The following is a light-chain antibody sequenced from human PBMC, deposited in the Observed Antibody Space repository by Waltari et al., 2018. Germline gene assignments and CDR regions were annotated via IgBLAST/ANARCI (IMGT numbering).Light chain of an antibody. V-gene: IGLV2-14*01. J-gene: IGLJ3*02. CDR1: SSDVGGYNY. CDR2: DVS. CDR3: SSYTSSSTWV. Sequence: QSALTQPASVSGSPGQSLTISCTGTSSDVGGYNYVSWYQQHPGKAPKLMIYDVSKRPSGCSNRCSGAKSGNTASLTISGLQAEDEADYYCSSYTSSSTWVFGGGTKLTVL.